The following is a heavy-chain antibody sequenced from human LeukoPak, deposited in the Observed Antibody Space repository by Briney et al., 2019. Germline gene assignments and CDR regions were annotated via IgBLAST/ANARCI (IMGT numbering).Heavy chain of an antibody. V-gene: IGHV3-48*04. Sequence: GGSLRLSCAASGFTFNNYAMNWVRQTPGGRLEWVSFIGISSGPLLYADSVKGRFTISRDNAKASVYLQMNRLRAEDTAVYYCARAKGYTSSYSFDYWGQGILVAVSS. CDR2: IGISSGPL. CDR3: ARAKGYTSSYSFDY. J-gene: IGHJ4*02. CDR1: GFTFNNYA. D-gene: IGHD3-10*01.